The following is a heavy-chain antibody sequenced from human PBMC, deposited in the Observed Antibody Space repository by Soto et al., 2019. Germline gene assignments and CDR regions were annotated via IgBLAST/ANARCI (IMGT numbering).Heavy chain of an antibody. J-gene: IGHJ5*02. D-gene: IGHD4-17*01. CDR2: IIPIFGTA. V-gene: IGHV1-69*13. CDR1: GGTFSSYA. Sequence: ASVKVSCKASGGTFSSYAISWVRQALGQGLEWMGGIIPIFGTANYAQKFQGRVTITADESTSTAYMELSSLRSEDTAVYYCARVSGDYVHSTWFDPWGQGTLVTVSS. CDR3: ARVSGDYVHSTWFDP.